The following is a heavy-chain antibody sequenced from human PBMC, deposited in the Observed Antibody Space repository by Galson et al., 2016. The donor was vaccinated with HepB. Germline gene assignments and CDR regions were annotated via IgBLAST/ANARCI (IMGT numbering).Heavy chain of an antibody. CDR1: QLSISSSA. V-gene: IGHV3-23*01. J-gene: IGHJ6*02. CDR2: ISDSGGYT. CDR3: ARVAPPGPLDV. Sequence: SLRLSCAVSQLSISSSAMSWVRQAPGKGLEWVSAISDSGGYTPYADSVRGRFTISRDNSKNTLYLQMNSLRAEDTAVYYCARVAPPGPLDVWGQGSTVTVSS.